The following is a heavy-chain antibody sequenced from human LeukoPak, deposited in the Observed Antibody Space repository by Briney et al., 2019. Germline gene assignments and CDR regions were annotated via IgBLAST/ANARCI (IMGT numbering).Heavy chain of an antibody. CDR3: ARGRRILGGPENAGDFFDF. D-gene: IGHD3-16*01. V-gene: IGHV1-2*02. CDR1: GYTLTDYY. Sequence: ASVKVSCKASGYTLTDYYLHWVRQAPGKGLKWMGWINPNSGATHYAQSFQARVTMTRDTSIASSYMELTGLESDDTAVYYCARGRRILGGPENAGDFFDFWGQGSLVTVSS. J-gene: IGHJ4*01. CDR2: INPNSGAT.